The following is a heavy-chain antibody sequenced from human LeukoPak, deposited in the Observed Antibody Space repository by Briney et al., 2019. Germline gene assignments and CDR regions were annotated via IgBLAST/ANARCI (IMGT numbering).Heavy chain of an antibody. J-gene: IGHJ5*02. CDR1: GGSISSYY. CDR2: INHSGST. D-gene: IGHD6-19*01. CDR3: ARGIAVAGDLNWFDP. Sequence: SETLSLTCTVSGGSISSYYWSWIRQPPGKGLEWIGEINHSGSTNYNPSLKSRVTISVDASKNQFSLKLSSVTAADTAVYYCARGIAVAGDLNWFDPWGQGTLVTVSS. V-gene: IGHV4-34*01.